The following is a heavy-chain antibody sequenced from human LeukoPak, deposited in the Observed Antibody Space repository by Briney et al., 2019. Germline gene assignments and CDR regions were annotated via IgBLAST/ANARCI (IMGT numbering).Heavy chain of an antibody. CDR3: ARGRRGYSYGVYDY. J-gene: IGHJ4*02. Sequence: SETLSLTCTISGGSISRYYWTWIRQPPGKGLEWIGYIYYSGSTKYNPSLKSRVTISLDTSKNQFSLKLSSVTAADTAVYYCARGRRGYSYGVYDYWGQGTLVTVSS. D-gene: IGHD5-18*01. CDR2: IYYSGST. CDR1: GGSISRYY. V-gene: IGHV4-59*12.